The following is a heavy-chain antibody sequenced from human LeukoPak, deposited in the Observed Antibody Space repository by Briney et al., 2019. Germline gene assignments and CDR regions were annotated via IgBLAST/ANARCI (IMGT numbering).Heavy chain of an antibody. CDR1: GYTFTSYG. J-gene: IGHJ4*02. V-gene: IGHV1-69*13. CDR2: IIPIFGTA. Sequence: ASVKVSCKASGYTFTSYGISWVRQAPGQGLEWMGGIIPIFGTANYAQKFQGRVTITADESTSTAYMELSSLRSEDTAVYYCARGGGYSVKPFDYWGQGTLVTVSS. D-gene: IGHD6-25*01. CDR3: ARGGGYSVKPFDY.